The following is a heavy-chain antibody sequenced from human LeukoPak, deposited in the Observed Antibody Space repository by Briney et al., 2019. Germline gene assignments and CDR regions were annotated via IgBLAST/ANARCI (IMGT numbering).Heavy chain of an antibody. D-gene: IGHD2-21*02. Sequence: SQTLSLTCTVSGGSISSGDYYWSWIRQPPGKGLEWIGYIYYSGSTSYNPSLKSRVTISVDTSKNQFSLKLSSVTAADTAVYYCARALCGGDCYGILLRFDPWGQGTLVTVSS. CDR1: GGSISSGDYY. CDR2: IYYSGST. J-gene: IGHJ5*02. CDR3: ARALCGGDCYGILLRFDP. V-gene: IGHV4-30-4*01.